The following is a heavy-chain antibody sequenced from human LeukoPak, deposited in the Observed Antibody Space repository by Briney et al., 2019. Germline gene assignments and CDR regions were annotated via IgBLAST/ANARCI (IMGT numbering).Heavy chain of an antibody. J-gene: IGHJ4*02. CDR3: ARVTVATPAFDY. Sequence: GGSLRLSCAASGFTFSSYWMSWVRQAPGKGLEWVSYISSSGSTIYYADSVKGRFTISRDNAKNSLYLQMNSLRAEDTAVYYCARVTVATPAFDYWGQGTLVTVSS. D-gene: IGHD4-17*01. V-gene: IGHV3-48*04. CDR1: GFTFSSYW. CDR2: ISSSGSTI.